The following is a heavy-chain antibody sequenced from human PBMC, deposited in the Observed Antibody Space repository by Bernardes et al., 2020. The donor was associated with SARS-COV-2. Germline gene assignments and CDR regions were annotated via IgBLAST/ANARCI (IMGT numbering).Heavy chain of an antibody. D-gene: IGHD3-3*01. CDR2: MSGSGGST. Sequence: GGSLRLSCAASGFTFSSYAMSWVRQAPGKGLEWVSVMSGSGGSTYYADSVRGRFTIYRDNSKNTLYLQMNSLRAEDTALYYCAKPRSPFSYYGMDVWGQGTAVTVSS. CDR1: GFTFSSYA. J-gene: IGHJ6*02. V-gene: IGHV3-23*01. CDR3: AKPRSPFSYYGMDV.